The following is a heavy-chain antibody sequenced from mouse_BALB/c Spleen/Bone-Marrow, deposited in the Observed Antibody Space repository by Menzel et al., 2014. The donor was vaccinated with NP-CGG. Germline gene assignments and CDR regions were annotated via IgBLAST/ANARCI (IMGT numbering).Heavy chain of an antibody. Sequence: EVHLVESGAELVKPGASVKLSCTASGFNIKDTYMHWVKQRPEQGLEWIGRIDPANGNTKYDPKFQGKATITADTSSNTAYLQLSSLTSEDTAVYYGSSYAMDYFGQATSATVSS. CDR3: SSYAMDY. V-gene: IGHV14-3*02. CDR1: GFNIKDTY. J-gene: IGHJ4*01. CDR2: IDPANGNT.